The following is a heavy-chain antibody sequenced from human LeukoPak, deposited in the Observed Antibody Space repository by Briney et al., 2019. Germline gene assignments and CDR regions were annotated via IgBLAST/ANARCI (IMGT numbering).Heavy chain of an antibody. V-gene: IGHV3-43*02. J-gene: IGHJ4*02. CDR1: GFAFDDYA. Sequence: GGSLRLSCAASGFAFDDYAMHWVRQAPGTGLEWVSLISGDGGSTYYADSVKGRFTISRDNAKNSLYLQMNSLRAEDTALYYCARVAVAGTFFYFDYWGQGTLVTVSS. CDR2: ISGDGGST. CDR3: ARVAVAGTFFYFDY. D-gene: IGHD6-19*01.